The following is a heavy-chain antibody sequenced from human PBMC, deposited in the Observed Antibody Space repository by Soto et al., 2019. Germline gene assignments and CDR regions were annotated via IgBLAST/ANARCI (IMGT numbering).Heavy chain of an antibody. V-gene: IGHV1-58*01. CDR3: AALNPGYSSSWYLAGSAFDI. CDR1: GFTFTSSA. D-gene: IGHD6-13*01. Sequence: ASVKVSCKASGFTFTSSAVQWVRQARGQRLEWIGWIVVGSGNTNYAQKFQERVTITRDMSTSTAYMELSSLRSEDTAVYYCAALNPGYSSSWYLAGSAFDIWGQGTMVTVSS. J-gene: IGHJ3*02. CDR2: IVVGSGNT.